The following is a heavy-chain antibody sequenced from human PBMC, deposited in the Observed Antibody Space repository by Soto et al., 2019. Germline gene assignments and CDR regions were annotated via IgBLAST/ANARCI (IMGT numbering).Heavy chain of an antibody. D-gene: IGHD3-10*01. CDR3: ARDLYYYGSGSKTLLWATDY. Sequence: ASVKVSCKASGYTFTSYYMHWVRQAPGQGLEWMGIINPSGGSTSYAQKFQGRVTMTRDTSTSTVYMELSSLRSEDTAVYYCARDLYYYGSGSKTLLWATDYWGQGTLVTVSS. CDR1: GYTFTSYY. CDR2: INPSGGST. J-gene: IGHJ4*02. V-gene: IGHV1-46*01.